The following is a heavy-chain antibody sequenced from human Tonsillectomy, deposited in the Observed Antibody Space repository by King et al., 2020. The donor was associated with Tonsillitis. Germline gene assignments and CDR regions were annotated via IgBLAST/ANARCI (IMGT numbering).Heavy chain of an antibody. CDR1: GFTFDDYA. CDR2: ISWNSGSI. D-gene: IGHD3-22*01. CDR3: AKGTGYDSSGYYPLGY. V-gene: IGHV3-9*01. J-gene: IGHJ4*02. Sequence: VQLVESGGGLVQPGRSLRLSCAASGFTFDDYAMNWVRQAPGKGLEWVSGISWNSGSIGYADSVKGRFTISRDNAKNSLYLQMNSLRAEDTALYYCAKGTGYDSSGYYPLGYWGQGTLVTVSS.